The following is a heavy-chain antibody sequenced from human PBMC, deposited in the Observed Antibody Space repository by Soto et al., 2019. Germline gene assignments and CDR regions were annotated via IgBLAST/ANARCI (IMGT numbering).Heavy chain of an antibody. CDR1: GGTFSSYT. D-gene: IGHD3-10*01. CDR3: AREEYYYGSGGVFDY. CDR2: IIPILGIA. J-gene: IGHJ4*02. Sequence: QVQLVQSGAEVKKPGSSVKVSCKASGGTFSSYTISWVRQAPGQGLEWMGRIIPILGIANYAQKFQGRVTITADKSTSTAYMELSSLRSEDTAVYYCAREEYYYGSGGVFDYWGQGTVVTVSS. V-gene: IGHV1-69*08.